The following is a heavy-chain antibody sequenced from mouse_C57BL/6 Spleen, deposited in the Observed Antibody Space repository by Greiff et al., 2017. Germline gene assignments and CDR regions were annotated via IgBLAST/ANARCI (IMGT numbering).Heavy chain of an antibody. J-gene: IGHJ1*03. CDR3: VRHSNYDWYFDV. V-gene: IGHV10-1*01. CDR2: IRSKSNNYAT. D-gene: IGHD2-5*01. CDR1: GFSFNTYA. Sequence: EVQRVESGGGLVQPKGSLKLSCAASGFSFNTYAMNWVRQAPGKGLEWVARIRSKSNNYATYYADSVKDRFTISRDDSESMLYLQMNNLKTEDTAMYYCVRHSNYDWYFDVWGTGTTVTVSS.